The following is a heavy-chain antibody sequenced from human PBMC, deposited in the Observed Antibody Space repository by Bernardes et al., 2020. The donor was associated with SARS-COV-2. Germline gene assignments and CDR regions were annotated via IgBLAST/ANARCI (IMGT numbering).Heavy chain of an antibody. D-gene: IGHD3-3*01. J-gene: IGHJ6*02. V-gene: IGHV1-2*04. CDR1: GYIFTGHY. CDR2: IDPNGDAT. Sequence: ASVKVSCTASGYIFTGHYIHWVRQAPGQGLEWLGWIDPNGDATEYAQKFQGWVTMTTDTSVNIAYMEVTRLRSDDTAVYYCARENYVLFSGDKSGYGLDVWGQGTTVTVSS. CDR3: ARENYVLFSGDKSGYGLDV.